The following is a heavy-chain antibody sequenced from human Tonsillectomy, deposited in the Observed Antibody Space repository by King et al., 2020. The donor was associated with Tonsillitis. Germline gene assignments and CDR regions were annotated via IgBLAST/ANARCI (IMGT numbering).Heavy chain of an antibody. J-gene: IGHJ6*02. CDR3: ARVLIAAAGLYYYGMDV. CDR1: GYTFIGCD. D-gene: IGHD6-13*01. V-gene: IGHV1-2*02. Sequence: QLVQSGAEVKKPGASVKVSCKASGYTFIGCDIHWVRQAPGQGLEWMGWINPNSGGTKYAQQFQGRVTMTRDTSISTAYMELSRLKSDDTAVYYCARVLIAAAGLYYYGMDVWGQGTTVTVSS. CDR2: INPNSGGT.